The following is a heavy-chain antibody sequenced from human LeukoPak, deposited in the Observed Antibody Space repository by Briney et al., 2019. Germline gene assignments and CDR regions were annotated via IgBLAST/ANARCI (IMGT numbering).Heavy chain of an antibody. CDR3: AKDPRDGYNQPYYFDY. Sequence: GSLRLSCAASGFTFSSYAMSWVRQAPGKGLEWVSAISGSGGSTYYADSVKGRFTISRDNSKNTLYLQMNSLRAEDTAVYYCAKDPRDGYNQPYYFDYWGQGTLVTVSS. CDR1: GFTFSSYA. CDR2: ISGSGGST. V-gene: IGHV3-23*01. J-gene: IGHJ4*02. D-gene: IGHD5-24*01.